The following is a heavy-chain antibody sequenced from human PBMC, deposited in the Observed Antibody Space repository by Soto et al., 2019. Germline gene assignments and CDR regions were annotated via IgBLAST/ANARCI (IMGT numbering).Heavy chain of an antibody. CDR1: GGSISSYY. Sequence: QVQLQESGPGLVKPSETLSLTCTVSGGSISSYYWSWIRQPPGKGLEWIGYIYYSGSTNYNPSLKSRVTISVDTSKNQFSLKLSSVAAADTAVYYRARRYGYYFDYWGQGTLVTVSS. CDR3: ARRYGYYFDY. D-gene: IGHD4-17*01. J-gene: IGHJ4*02. V-gene: IGHV4-59*08. CDR2: IYYSGST.